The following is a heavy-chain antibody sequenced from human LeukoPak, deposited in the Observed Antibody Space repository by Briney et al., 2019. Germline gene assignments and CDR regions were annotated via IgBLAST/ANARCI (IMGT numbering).Heavy chain of an antibody. V-gene: IGHV1-69*04. Sequence: ASVKVSCKASGGTFSNYAISWVRQAPGQGLEWMGRIIPILGIANYAQKFQGRVTITADKSTSTAYMELSSLRSEDTAVYYCARDRWGYYGSGYPYYFDYWGQGTLVTVSS. CDR1: GGTFSNYA. CDR2: IIPILGIA. D-gene: IGHD3-10*01. CDR3: ARDRWGYYGSGYPYYFDY. J-gene: IGHJ4*02.